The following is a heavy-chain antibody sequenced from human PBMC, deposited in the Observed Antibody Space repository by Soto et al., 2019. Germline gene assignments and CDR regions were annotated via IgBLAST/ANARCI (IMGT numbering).Heavy chain of an antibody. CDR3: ARINLDGSGTYSFDS. D-gene: IGHD3-10*01. J-gene: IGHJ4*02. Sequence: ASVKVSCHASGYSYTNYSMPWVRQAPGQRLEWMGWINAAIGNTKYSQKFQGSVTITRDTSANTAYMELSSLRSEDTAVYYCARINLDGSGTYSFDSCGKRNLLTVYS. CDR2: INAAIGNT. V-gene: IGHV1-3*01. CDR1: GYSYTNYS.